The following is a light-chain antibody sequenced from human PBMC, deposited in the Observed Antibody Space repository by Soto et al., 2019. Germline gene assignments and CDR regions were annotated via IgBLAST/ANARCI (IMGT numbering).Light chain of an antibody. CDR3: CSYAGSYSWV. CDR1: SSDVGGYNF. Sequence: QSALTQPRSVSGSPGQSVTISCTGTSSDVGGYNFVSWYQLHPGKAPKLMIYDVSKRPSGVPDRFSGSKSGNTASLTISGLQAEDEADYYCCSYAGSYSWVFGGGTKLTVL. J-gene: IGLJ3*02. V-gene: IGLV2-11*01. CDR2: DVS.